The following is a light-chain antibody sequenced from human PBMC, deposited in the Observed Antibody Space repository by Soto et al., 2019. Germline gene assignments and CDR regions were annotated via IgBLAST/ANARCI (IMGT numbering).Light chain of an antibody. V-gene: IGKV3-20*01. CDR1: QSLGHNY. J-gene: IGKJ1*01. Sequence: EIGLTQSPGTLSLSPGERATLSCRANQSLGHNYLAWYQQKPGQAPRLLIYDASNRATGTPDRFSGSGSATDFTLTTSSLEPEDFAVYYCHQYYRTPRTFGQGTKVDIK. CDR3: HQYYRTPRT. CDR2: DAS.